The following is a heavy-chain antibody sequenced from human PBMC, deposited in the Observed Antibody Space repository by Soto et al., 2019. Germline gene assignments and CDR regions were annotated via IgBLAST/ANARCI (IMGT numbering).Heavy chain of an antibody. CDR2: ISPYTGNT. CDR3: VMVDNYVTPTPQDV. J-gene: IGHJ6*02. CDR1: GYIFVNYG. V-gene: IGHV1-18*01. Sequence: QVQLVQSGDEVKKPGASVKVSCKASGYIFVNYGIAWVRQAPGQGLEWMGWISPYTGNTHSATKVQGRLTMTTDTSTSTAYMDLGSLTSDDTAVYYCVMVDNYVTPTPQDVWRQVTTVTVSS. D-gene: IGHD3-16*01.